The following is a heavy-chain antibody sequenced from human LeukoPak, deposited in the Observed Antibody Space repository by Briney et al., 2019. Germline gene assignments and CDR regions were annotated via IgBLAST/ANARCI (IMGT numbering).Heavy chain of an antibody. J-gene: IGHJ3*02. V-gene: IGHV3-64*01. CDR2: ISSNGGST. D-gene: IGHD3-9*01. CDR3: AKYQTLSYDTLTGRHDAFDM. CDR1: GFTFSDYA. Sequence: GGSLRLSCVASGFTFSDYAMHWVRQAPGKGLEYISGISSNGGSTYYANSVKDRFIISRDNSKNTLYLQMGSLRAEDMAVYFCAKYQTLSYDTLTGRHDAFDMWGQGTMVTVSS.